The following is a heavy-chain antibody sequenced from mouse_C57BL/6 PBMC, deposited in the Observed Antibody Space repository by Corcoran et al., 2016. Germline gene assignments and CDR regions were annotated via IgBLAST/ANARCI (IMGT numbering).Heavy chain of an antibody. V-gene: IGHV3-6*01. Sequence: DVRLQESGPGLVKPSQSLSLTCSVTGYSITSGYYWNWIRQFPGNKLEWMGYISYDGSNNYNPSPKNRISITRDTSKNQFFLKLNSVTTEDTATYYCARERRYYEGYFDYWGQGTTLTVSS. CDR1: GYSITSGYY. CDR2: ISYDGSN. CDR3: ARERRYYEGYFDY. J-gene: IGHJ2*01. D-gene: IGHD2-4*01.